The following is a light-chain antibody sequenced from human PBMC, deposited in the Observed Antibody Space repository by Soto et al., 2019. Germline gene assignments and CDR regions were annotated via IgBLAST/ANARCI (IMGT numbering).Light chain of an antibody. Sequence: EVVLTQSPGALSLSPGERATLSCRASHSVDSSYFAWYQQRPGQAPRLLIYETSSRATGIPDRFSVSGSGTDFTLTVSRLEPEDFAVYFCQQYGSYPLTFGGGTKVESK. CDR2: ETS. CDR3: QQYGSYPLT. V-gene: IGKV3-20*01. J-gene: IGKJ4*01. CDR1: HSVDSSY.